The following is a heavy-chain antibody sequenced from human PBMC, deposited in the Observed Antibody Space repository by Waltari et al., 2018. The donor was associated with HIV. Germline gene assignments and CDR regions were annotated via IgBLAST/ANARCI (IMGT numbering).Heavy chain of an antibody. D-gene: IGHD1-1*01. Sequence: QLVESGGGVVQAGESLKISCGASGPTFSRYWMTWVRQAPGAGVEWFANIRPDGVEAHYVDSVKCLFTIFRDNVKKVLFRQMNFLTEDDSAVYYCATKGGAMDVWGQGTAVIVS. CDR2: IRPDGVEA. V-gene: IGHV3-7*02. CDR3: ATKGGAMDV. J-gene: IGHJ6*02. CDR1: GPTFSRYW.